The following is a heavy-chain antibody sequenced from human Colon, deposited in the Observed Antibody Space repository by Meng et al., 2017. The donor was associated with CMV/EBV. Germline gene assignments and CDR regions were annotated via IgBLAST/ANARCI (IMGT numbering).Heavy chain of an antibody. J-gene: IGHJ4*02. CDR2: VSGRGGTT. Sequence: GESLKISCAASGFTFSSYAMTWVRQAPGKGLEWVAGVSGRGGTTNYADSVKGRFTISRDNANNTLYLQLNSLRAEDTAVYFCARAGYGGYIKDAFDYWGQGTLVTVSS. V-gene: IGHV3-23*01. CDR1: GFTFSSYA. CDR3: ARAGYGGYIKDAFDY. D-gene: IGHD5-18*01.